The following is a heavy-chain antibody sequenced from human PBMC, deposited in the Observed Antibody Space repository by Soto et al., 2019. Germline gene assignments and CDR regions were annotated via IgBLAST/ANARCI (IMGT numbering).Heavy chain of an antibody. J-gene: IGHJ4*02. CDR3: AGTIFSSSGPNRGEFDY. V-gene: IGHV4-59*08. CDR2: VYYTGST. CDR1: GGHLSGYY. Sequence: QVHLQESGPGLVKPSETLSLNCSVSGGHLSGYYWSWIRQPPGMGLEWIGSVYYTGSTKYNPSLTSRGSISMDRPKNQSSLKRDSVTAADTAMYFCAGTIFSSSGPNRGEFDYWGQGALVAVSS. D-gene: IGHD3-22*01.